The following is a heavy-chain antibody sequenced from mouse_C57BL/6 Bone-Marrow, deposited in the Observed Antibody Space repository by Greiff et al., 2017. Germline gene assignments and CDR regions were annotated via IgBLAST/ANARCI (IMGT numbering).Heavy chain of an antibody. CDR1: GYTFTSYW. D-gene: IGHD1-1*01. J-gene: IGHJ2*01. CDR2: FYPGNSDT. Sequence: VQLQQSGTVLARPGASVKMSCKTSGYTFTSYWMHWVKQRPGQGLEWIGAFYPGNSDTSYNQKFKGKAKLTAVTSASTAYMARCSLTNEDSSVYCGTRWDGSPYYCDYWGQGTTLTLSS. V-gene: IGHV1-5*01. CDR3: TRWDGSPYYCDY.